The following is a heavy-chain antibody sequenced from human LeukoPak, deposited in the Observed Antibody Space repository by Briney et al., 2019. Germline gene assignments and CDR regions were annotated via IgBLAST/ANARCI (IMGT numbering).Heavy chain of an antibody. CDR3: TRVTESGGYAY. Sequence: SETLSLTCTVSGGSISSGRYYWSWIRQPAGKGLEWIGRIYSSGSTNYNPSLRSRVTMSVDTSKNQFSLSLGSVTAADTAVYYCTRVTESGGYAYWGQGTLVTVSS. D-gene: IGHD5-12*01. J-gene: IGHJ4*02. CDR2: IYSSGST. CDR1: GGSISSGRYY. V-gene: IGHV4-61*02.